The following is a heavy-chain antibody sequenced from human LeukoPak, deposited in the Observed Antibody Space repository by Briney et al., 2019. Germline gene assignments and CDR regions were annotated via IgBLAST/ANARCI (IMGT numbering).Heavy chain of an antibody. CDR3: ANSPMILDGHY. Sequence: GGSLRLSFAASGFAFSLYWMTWVRQAPGKGLEWVANINPDGTKTSYADFVEGRFTISRDNAKNLLYLQMRSLRAGDTAVYFCANSPMILDGHYWGHGTLVTVSS. V-gene: IGHV3-7*01. CDR2: INPDGTKT. J-gene: IGHJ4*01. D-gene: IGHD3-22*01. CDR1: GFAFSLYW.